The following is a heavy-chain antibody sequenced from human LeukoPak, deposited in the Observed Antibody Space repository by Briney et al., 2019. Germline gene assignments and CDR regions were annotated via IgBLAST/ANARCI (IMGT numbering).Heavy chain of an antibody. CDR1: GFTFGSYS. J-gene: IGHJ4*02. CDR3: ARDGDPWGGNSKPGY. Sequence: GGSLRLSCAASGFTFGSYSMNWVRQAPGKGLEWVSSISSSSSYIYYADSVKGRFTISRDNAKNSLYLQMNSLRAEDTAVYYCARDGDPWGGNSKPGYWGQGTLVTVSS. V-gene: IGHV3-21*01. D-gene: IGHD4-23*01. CDR2: ISSSSSYI.